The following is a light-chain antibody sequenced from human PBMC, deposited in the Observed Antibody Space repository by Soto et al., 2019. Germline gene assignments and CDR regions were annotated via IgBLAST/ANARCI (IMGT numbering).Light chain of an antibody. Sequence: QSALTKPASVSGSPGQSITISCTGTSSDIGSYDYVSWYQQHPGKAPNLIIYEVTDRPSGVSNRFSGSKSGNTASLTISGLQAEDEADYYCSSFTSTSTRLFGSGTKGTVL. V-gene: IGLV2-14*01. CDR3: SSFTSTSTRL. J-gene: IGLJ1*01. CDR2: EVT. CDR1: SSDIGSYDY.